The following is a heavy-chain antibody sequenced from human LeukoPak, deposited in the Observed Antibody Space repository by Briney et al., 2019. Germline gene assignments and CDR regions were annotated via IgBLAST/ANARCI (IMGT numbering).Heavy chain of an antibody. D-gene: IGHD4-17*01. V-gene: IGHV4-61*08. J-gene: IGHJ4*02. CDR3: ARLGTTVTDLDY. CDR1: GGSISSGGYS. CDR2: IYYSGST. Sequence: SETLSLTCAVSGGSISSGGYSWSWIRQPPGKGLEWIGYIYYSGSTNYNPSLKSRVTISVDTSKNQFSLKLSSVTAADTAVYYCARLGTTVTDLDYWGQGTLVTVSS.